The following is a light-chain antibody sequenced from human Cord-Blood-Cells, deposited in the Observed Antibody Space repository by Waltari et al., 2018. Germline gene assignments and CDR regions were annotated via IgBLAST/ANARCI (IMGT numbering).Light chain of an antibody. J-gene: IGKJ2*03. V-gene: IGKV3-20*01. Sequence: EIELTQSPGTLSLSPGARATLPCRASQCVSSSYLAWYQQKPGQAPRLLIYGASSRATGIPDRFSGSGSGTDFTLTISRLEPEDFAVYYCQQYDSSPYSFGHGTKLEIK. CDR2: GAS. CDR1: QCVSSSY. CDR3: QQYDSSPYS.